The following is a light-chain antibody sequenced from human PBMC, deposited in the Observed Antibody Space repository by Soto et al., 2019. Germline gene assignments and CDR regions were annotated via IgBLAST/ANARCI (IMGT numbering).Light chain of an antibody. J-gene: IGKJ4*01. CDR2: AAS. CDR3: QQYDNLPLT. V-gene: IGKV1-33*01. Sequence: DIQMTQSPSSLSASVGDRVTITCRASQSISSYLNWYQQKPGKAPKLLIYAASNLQTGVPSRFSGSGSGTHFTFTISSLQPEDIATYYCQQYDNLPLTFGGGTKVDIK. CDR1: QSISSY.